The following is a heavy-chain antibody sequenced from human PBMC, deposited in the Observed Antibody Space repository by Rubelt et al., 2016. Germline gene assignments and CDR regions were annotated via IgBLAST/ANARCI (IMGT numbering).Heavy chain of an antibody. CDR2: INPNSGDT. CDR3: AREAVAAGRGYFDY. V-gene: IGHV1-2*02. Sequence: QVQLVQSGAEVKKPGSSVKVSCKASGGTFSSYAISWVRQAPGQGLEWMGWINPNSGDTNYAQGFQCRVTMPRDTSISTAYMELNTLRSDDTAVYYCAREAVAAGRGYFDYWGQGTLVTVSS. J-gene: IGHJ4*02. CDR1: GGTFSSYA. D-gene: IGHD6-13*01.